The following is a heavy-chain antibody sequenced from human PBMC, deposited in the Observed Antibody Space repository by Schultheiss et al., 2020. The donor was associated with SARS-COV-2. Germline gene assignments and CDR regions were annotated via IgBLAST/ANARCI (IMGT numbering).Heavy chain of an antibody. CDR1: GFTFSSYE. Sequence: GESLKISCAASGFTFSSYEMNWVRQAPGKGLEWVSYISSSGSTIYYADSVKGRFTISRDNAKNSLYLQMNSLRAEDTAVYYCARARGNYYFDAFDIWGQGTMVTVSS. J-gene: IGHJ3*02. CDR2: ISSSGSTI. V-gene: IGHV3-48*03. CDR3: ARARGNYYFDAFDI. D-gene: IGHD1-26*01.